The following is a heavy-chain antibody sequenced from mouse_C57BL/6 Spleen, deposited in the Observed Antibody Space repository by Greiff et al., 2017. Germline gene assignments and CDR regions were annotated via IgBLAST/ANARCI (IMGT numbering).Heavy chain of an antibody. J-gene: IGHJ3*01. V-gene: IGHV1-64*01. CDR3: ADSSGYAWFAY. Sequence: VQRVESGAELVKPGASVKLSCKASGYTFTSYWMHWVKQRPGQGLEWIGMIHPNSGSTNYNEKFKSKATLTVDKSSSTAYMQLSSLTSEDSAVYNCADSSGYAWFAYWGQGTLVTVSA. CDR1: GYTFTSYW. D-gene: IGHD3-2*02. CDR2: IHPNSGST.